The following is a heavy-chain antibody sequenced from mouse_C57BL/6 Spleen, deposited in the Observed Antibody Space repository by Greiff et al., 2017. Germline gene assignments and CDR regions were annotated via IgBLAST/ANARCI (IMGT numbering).Heavy chain of an antibody. D-gene: IGHD2-3*01. Sequence: QVQLQQSGPELVKPGASVKISCKASGYAFSSSWMNWVKQRPGKGLEWIGRIYPGDGDTNYNGKFKGKATLTADKSSSTAYMQLSSLTSEDSAVYFCASYDVFDYWGQGTTLTVSS. J-gene: IGHJ2*01. CDR1: GYAFSSSW. CDR2: IYPGDGDT. V-gene: IGHV1-82*01. CDR3: ASYDVFDY.